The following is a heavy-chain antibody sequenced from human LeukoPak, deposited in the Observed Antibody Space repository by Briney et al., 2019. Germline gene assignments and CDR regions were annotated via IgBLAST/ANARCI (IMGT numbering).Heavy chain of an antibody. CDR3: ARDPTYSSGWYGFDY. D-gene: IGHD6-19*01. V-gene: IGHV1-18*01. Sequence: ASVKVSCKASGYTFTSYGISWVRQAPGQGLEWMGWISAYNGNTNYAQKLQGRVTMTTDTSTSTAYMELRSLRSDDTAVYYCARDPTYSSGWYGFDYWGQGTPVTVSS. CDR2: ISAYNGNT. CDR1: GYTFTSYG. J-gene: IGHJ4*02.